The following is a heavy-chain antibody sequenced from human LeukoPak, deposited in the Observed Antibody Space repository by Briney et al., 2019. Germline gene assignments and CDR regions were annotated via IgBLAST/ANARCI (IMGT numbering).Heavy chain of an antibody. V-gene: IGHV3-30*03. D-gene: IGHD1-26*01. CDR1: GFTFSNYG. Sequence: GRSLRLSCAASGFTFSNYGMHWVRQAPGKGLEWVAVISYDGSNKYYAESVKGRFTISRDNSKNSLYLQMNSLRAEDTALYYCARIWDGWAFDIWGQGTMVTVSS. CDR2: ISYDGSNK. J-gene: IGHJ3*02. CDR3: ARIWDGWAFDI.